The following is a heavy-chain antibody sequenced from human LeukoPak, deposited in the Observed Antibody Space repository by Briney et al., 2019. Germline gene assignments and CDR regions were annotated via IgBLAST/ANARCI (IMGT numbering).Heavy chain of an antibody. D-gene: IGHD6-13*01. CDR3: ARRPYSSSWLFDY. Sequence: GDSLRLSFAASGFTFTKYWMTWVRQAPGKGLEWVGNIKQDGSDKNYMDSVKGRFTISRDNTKNSLYLQMTSLKPEDTAKYYCARRPYSSSWLFDYWGQGTRVAVSS. CDR1: GFTFTKYW. V-gene: IGHV3-7*01. CDR2: IKQDGSDK. J-gene: IGHJ4*02.